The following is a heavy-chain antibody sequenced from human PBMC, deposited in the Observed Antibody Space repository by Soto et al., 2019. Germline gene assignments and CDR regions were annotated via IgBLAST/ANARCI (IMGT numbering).Heavy chain of an antibody. CDR3: ARGTVVPAANWFDP. J-gene: IGHJ5*02. CDR2: IYYSGST. CDR1: GGSISSGDYY. D-gene: IGHD2-2*01. Sequence: SETLSLTCTVSGGSISSGDYYWSWIRQPPGKGLEWIGYIYYSGSTYYNPSLKSRVTTSVDTSKNQFSLKLSSVTAADTAVYYCARGTVVPAANWFDPWGQGTLVTAPQ. V-gene: IGHV4-30-4*01.